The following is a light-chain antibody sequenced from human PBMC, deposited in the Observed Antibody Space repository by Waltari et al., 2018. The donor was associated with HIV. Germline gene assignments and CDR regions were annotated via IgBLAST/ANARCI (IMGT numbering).Light chain of an antibody. CDR2: ADT. Sequence: PSLSVSPGQTASITCSGDKLGEKYACWYQQKPGQSPILVIYADTKRPPGIPERFSASNSGNTATLTITGTQAMDEADYYCQAWDSTTRVFGGGTKLTVL. CDR1: KLGEKY. V-gene: IGLV3-1*01. CDR3: QAWDSTTRV. J-gene: IGLJ3*02.